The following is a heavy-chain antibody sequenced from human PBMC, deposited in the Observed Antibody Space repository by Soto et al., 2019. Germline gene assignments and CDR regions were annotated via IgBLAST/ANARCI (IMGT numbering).Heavy chain of an antibody. CDR1: GCTFSSYS. D-gene: IGHD6-13*01. J-gene: IGHJ6*02. CDR3: ARDEGSSWYWTSRYYGMDA. Sequence: XGSLRLSCSAAGCTFSSYSMNWVRQAPGKGLDWVSSISSSSSYIYYADSVKGRFTISRDNAKNSLYLQMNSLRAEDTAVYYCARDEGSSWYWTSRYYGMDAWRQGTTVTVSS. CDR2: ISSSSSYI. V-gene: IGHV3-21*01.